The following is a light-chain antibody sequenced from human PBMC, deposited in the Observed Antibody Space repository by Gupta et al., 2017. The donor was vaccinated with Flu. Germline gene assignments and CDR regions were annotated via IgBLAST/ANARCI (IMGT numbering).Light chain of an antibody. CDR2: QDS. CDR1: KLGDKY. V-gene: IGLV3-1*01. Sequence: SYELTQPPSVSVSPGQTASITCSGDKLGDKYACWYQQKPGQSPVLVIYQDSKRPSGIPERFSGSNSGNTATLTISGTQAMEESYYYCQEWDSSTVVFGGGTKLNVL. CDR3: QEWDSSTVV. J-gene: IGLJ2*01.